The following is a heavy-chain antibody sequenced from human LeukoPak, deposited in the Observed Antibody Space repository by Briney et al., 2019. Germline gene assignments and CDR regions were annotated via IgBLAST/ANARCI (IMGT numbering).Heavy chain of an antibody. CDR1: GYTFTNYW. CDR2: IYPGDSDT. V-gene: IGHV5-51*01. J-gene: IGHJ4*02. CDR3: ARRFGRTTDY. Sequence: KRGESLKISCKGPGYTFTNYWIAWVRQMSGKGLGWMDTIYPGDSDTRYSSSFQGQVTISADKSISTAYMQWSSLKAADTAMYYCARRFGRTTDYWGQGTLVTVSS. D-gene: IGHD1-1*01.